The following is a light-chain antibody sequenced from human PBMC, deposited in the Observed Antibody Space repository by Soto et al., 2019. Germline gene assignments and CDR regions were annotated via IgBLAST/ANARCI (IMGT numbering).Light chain of an antibody. CDR3: QVWDITTDHYV. Sequence: SYVLTQPPSVSVAPEKTARITCGGNNIGGKRVHWYRQKPGQAPVLVIYYDSDRPSGIPERFSGSNSGNTATLTISRVEAGDEADYYCQVWDITTDHYVFGTGTKVTVL. CDR1: NIGGKR. CDR2: YDS. V-gene: IGLV3-21*04. J-gene: IGLJ1*01.